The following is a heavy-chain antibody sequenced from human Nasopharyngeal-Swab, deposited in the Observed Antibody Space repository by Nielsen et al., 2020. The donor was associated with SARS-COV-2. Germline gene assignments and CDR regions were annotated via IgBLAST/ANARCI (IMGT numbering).Heavy chain of an antibody. CDR2: ISAYNGNT. CDR3: ARVVPRGAFDI. D-gene: IGHD2-2*01. J-gene: IGHJ3*02. Sequence: GESLKISCKGSGYSFTSYGISWVRQAPGQGLEWMGWISAYNGNTNYAQNLQGRVTMTTDTSTSTAYMELRSLRSDDTAVYYCARVVPRGAFDIWGQGTMVTVSS. CDR1: GYSFTSYG. V-gene: IGHV1-18*01.